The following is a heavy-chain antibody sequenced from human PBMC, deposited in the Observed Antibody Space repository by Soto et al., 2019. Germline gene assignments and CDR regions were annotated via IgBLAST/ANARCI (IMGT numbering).Heavy chain of an antibody. D-gene: IGHD6-13*01. CDR3: ARFSSSGDY. J-gene: IGHJ4*02. Sequence: QVQLQESGPGLVKPSETLSLTCTVSGGSMSNSYWSWIRQPPGKGLEWIGYIYYSGNTNYNPSLKSRVTISVDTSKNQFSLKLSSVTAADTAVYYWARFSSSGDYWGQGTLVTVSS. CDR2: IYYSGNT. CDR1: GGSMSNSY. V-gene: IGHV4-59*01.